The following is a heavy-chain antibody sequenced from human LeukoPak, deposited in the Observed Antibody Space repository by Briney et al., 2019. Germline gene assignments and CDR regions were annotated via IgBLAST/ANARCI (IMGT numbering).Heavy chain of an antibody. J-gene: IGHJ4*02. CDR1: GFTFSNYW. V-gene: IGHV3-74*03. Sequence: GGSLRLSCAASGFTFSNYWIHWVRQAPGKGLVWVSRIDNAGSITTYADSVKGRFTISRDNAKNTLLLQMNSLRAEDTTVYYCVRDGVGAPPFDYWGQGVLVTVSS. CDR3: VRDGVGAPPFDY. CDR2: IDNAGSIT. D-gene: IGHD1-26*01.